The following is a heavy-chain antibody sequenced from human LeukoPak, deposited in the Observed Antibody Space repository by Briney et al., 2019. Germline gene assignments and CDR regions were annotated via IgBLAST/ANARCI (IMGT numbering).Heavy chain of an antibody. D-gene: IGHD3-10*01. V-gene: IGHV4-59*01. J-gene: IGHJ3*02. CDR3: ARVGFRTAFDI. CDR2: IHYSGST. Sequence: SETLSLTCTVSGGSISTYCWSWIRQPPGKGLDWIGYIHYSGSTNYNPSLKSRVTISVDTSKNQFFLKLSSVTAADTAVYYCARVGFRTAFDIWGQGTMGTVSS. CDR1: GGSISTYC.